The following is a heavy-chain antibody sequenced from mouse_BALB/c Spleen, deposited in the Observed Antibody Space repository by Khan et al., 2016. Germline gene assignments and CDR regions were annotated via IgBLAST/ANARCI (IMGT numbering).Heavy chain of an antibody. J-gene: IGHJ2*01. Sequence: QVQLQQPGAELVKAWASVKMSCKASGYTFTSYWMHWVKQRLGQGLEWFAETNPTNGRTYYNEKFKSKATLTVDKSSSTAYMLLSGPTFEDSAVYYCARNKRIGATYFDYWGQGTTLTVSS. CDR2: TNPTNGRT. D-gene: IGHD1-1*01. V-gene: IGHV1S81*02. CDR1: GYTFTSYW. CDR3: ARNKRIGATYFDY.